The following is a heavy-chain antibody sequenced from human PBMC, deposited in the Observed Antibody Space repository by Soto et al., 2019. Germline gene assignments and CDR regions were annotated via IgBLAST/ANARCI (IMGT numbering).Heavy chain of an antibody. CDR2: TYYRSEWFG. D-gene: IGHD6-19*01. Sequence: QVQLQQSGPGLVKPSQTLSLTCAISGDSVSSNSVAWNWIRQSPSRGLEWLGRTYYRSEWFGDYATSAKGRITDNPETSWNQPSLQLGSMTREDRAVYYCVREPGRGVDGSPFDYWGQGTLVTVSS. CDR3: VREPGRGVDGSPFDY. V-gene: IGHV6-1*01. J-gene: IGHJ4*02. CDR1: GDSVSSNSVA.